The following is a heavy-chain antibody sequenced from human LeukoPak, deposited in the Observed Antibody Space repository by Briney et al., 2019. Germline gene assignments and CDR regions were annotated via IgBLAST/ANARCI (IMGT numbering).Heavy chain of an antibody. Sequence: SVKVSCKASGGTFSSYAISWVRQAPGQGLEWMGRIIPILGIANYAQKFQGRVTITADKSTSTAYMELSSLRSENTAVYYCARVSVVVPAAALNPWGQGTLVTVSS. V-gene: IGHV1-69*04. D-gene: IGHD2-2*01. CDR2: IIPILGIA. CDR3: ARVSVVVPAAALNP. CDR1: GGTFSSYA. J-gene: IGHJ5*02.